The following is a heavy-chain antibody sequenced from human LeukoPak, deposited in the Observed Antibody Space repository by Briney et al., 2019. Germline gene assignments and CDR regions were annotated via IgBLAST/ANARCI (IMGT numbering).Heavy chain of an antibody. CDR3: ARGGYYDILTGYYEGVSFDP. CDR2: IYYIGST. Sequence: SETLSLTCTVSGGSISSYYWSWIRQPPGKGLERIGYIYYIGSTNYNPSLKSRVTISIDTSKNQFSLKLSSVTAADTAVYYCARGGYYDILTGYYEGVSFDPWGQGTLVTVSS. V-gene: IGHV4-59*01. J-gene: IGHJ5*02. CDR1: GGSISSYY. D-gene: IGHD3-9*01.